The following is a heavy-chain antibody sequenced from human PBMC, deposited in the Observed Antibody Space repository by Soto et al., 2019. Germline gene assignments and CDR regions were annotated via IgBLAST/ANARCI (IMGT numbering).Heavy chain of an antibody. CDR2: IWHDGSNK. V-gene: IGHV3-33*01. D-gene: IGHD1-26*01. CDR1: GFAFNNYG. J-gene: IGHJ4*02. CDR3: TRAAIRGELLEY. Sequence: GGSLRLSCAASGFAFNNYGMHWVRQAPGKGLEWVALIWHDGSNKGYADSVKGRFTISRDNSKNTLNLQMNSLRVEDAAVYYCTRAAIRGELLEYWGQGTQVTVSS.